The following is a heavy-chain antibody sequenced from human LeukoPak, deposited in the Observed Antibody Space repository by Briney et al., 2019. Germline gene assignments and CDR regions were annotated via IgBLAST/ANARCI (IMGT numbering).Heavy chain of an antibody. Sequence: GGSLRLSCAASGFTFSSYWMHWVRQAPGKGLVWVSRINTDGSSTSYADSVKGRFTISRDNAKNTLYLQMNSLRAEDTAVYYCARPVDYNAGDYWGQGTLVTVSS. CDR2: INTDGSST. CDR3: ARPVDYNAGDY. D-gene: IGHD5-12*01. CDR1: GFTFSSYW. J-gene: IGHJ4*02. V-gene: IGHV3-74*01.